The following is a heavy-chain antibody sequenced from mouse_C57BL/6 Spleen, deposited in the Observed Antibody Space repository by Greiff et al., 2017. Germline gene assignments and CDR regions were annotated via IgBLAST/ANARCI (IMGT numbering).Heavy chain of an antibody. CDR3: TRQGYYGSSYWYFGV. V-gene: IGHV1-15*01. CDR1: GYTFTDYE. J-gene: IGHJ1*03. D-gene: IGHD1-1*01. CDR2: IDPETGGT. Sequence: QVQLQQSGAELVRPGASVTLSCKASGYTFTDYEMHWVKQTPVHGLEWIGAIDPETGGTAYNQKFKGKAILTADKSSSTAYMELRSLTSEDSAVYYCTRQGYYGSSYWYFGVWGTGTTVTVAS.